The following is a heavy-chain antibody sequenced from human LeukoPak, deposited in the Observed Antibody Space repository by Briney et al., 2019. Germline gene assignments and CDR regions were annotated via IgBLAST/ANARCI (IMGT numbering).Heavy chain of an antibody. CDR3: AGNYYDSSGYYGRHYYYYGMDV. V-gene: IGHV4-4*07. D-gene: IGHD3-22*01. CDR1: GGSISSYY. J-gene: IGHJ6*02. Sequence: SGTLSLTCTVSGGSISSYYWSWIRQPAGKGLEWIGRIYTSGSTNYNPSLKSRVTMSVDTSKNQFSLKLSSVTAADTAVYYCAGNYYDSSGYYGRHYYYYGMDVWGQGTTVTVSS. CDR2: IYTSGST.